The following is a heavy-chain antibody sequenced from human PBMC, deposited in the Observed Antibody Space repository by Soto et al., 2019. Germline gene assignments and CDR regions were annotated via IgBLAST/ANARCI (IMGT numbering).Heavy chain of an antibody. Sequence: QVQLVESGGGVVQPGRSLRLSCAASGFTFSSYGMHWVRQAPGKGLEWVAVIWYDGSNKYYADAVKGRFTISRDNSKNTLDLQMNSLRAEDTAVYYCARGVHDLWSWGFDYWGQGTLVTVSS. V-gene: IGHV3-33*01. CDR2: IWYDGSNK. J-gene: IGHJ4*02. CDR3: ARGVHDLWSWGFDY. D-gene: IGHD3-3*01. CDR1: GFTFSSYG.